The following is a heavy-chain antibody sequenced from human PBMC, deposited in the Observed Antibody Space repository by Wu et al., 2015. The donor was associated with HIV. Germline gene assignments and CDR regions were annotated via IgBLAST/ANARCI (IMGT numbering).Heavy chain of an antibody. D-gene: IGHD5-12*01. CDR1: GDGFTSYA. CDR3: ARNTGAVATSLYSLGV. V-gene: IGHV1-69*05. CDR2: INPLFGTT. J-gene: IGHJ6*02. Sequence: QDQLVQFGAEVKKPGSSVKVTCKASGDGFTSYAVSWVRQAPGQGLEWMGGINPLFGTTKHAQKFQDRVTFTTDESKTTAYMELRSLRSEDTAVYYCARNTGAVATSLYSLGVWGQGTTVAVSS.